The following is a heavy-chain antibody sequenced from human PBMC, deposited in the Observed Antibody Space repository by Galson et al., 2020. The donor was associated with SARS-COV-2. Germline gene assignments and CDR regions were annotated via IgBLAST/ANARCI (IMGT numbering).Heavy chain of an antibody. CDR1: GGSITSGSYY. CDR2: IYHSGGT. CDR3: VRSYSSSWYSPTYYYGLDL. V-gene: IGHV4-39*07. D-gene: IGHD6-13*01. Sequence: SETLSLTCTVSGGSITSGSYYWGWIRQPPGRGLEWIGRIYHSGGTNYNPSFKSRVTISVDTSKNQFSLKLTSVTAADSALYFCVRSYSSSWYSPTYYYGLDLWGQGTTVTVSS. J-gene: IGHJ6*02.